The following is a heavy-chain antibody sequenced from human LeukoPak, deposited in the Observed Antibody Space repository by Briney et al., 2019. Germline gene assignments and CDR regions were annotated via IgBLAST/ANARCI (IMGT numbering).Heavy chain of an antibody. D-gene: IGHD6-13*01. J-gene: IGHJ4*02. CDR1: GFSFSSYS. Sequence: GGSLRLSCAASGFSFSSYSMNWVRQAPGKGLEWVSSISSSIIYIYYADSVKGRFTISRDNAKNSLYLQMKSLRAEDTAVYYCARAGAAAGTFEANFDYWGQGTLVTVSS. V-gene: IGHV3-21*01. CDR3: ARAGAAAGTFEANFDY. CDR2: ISSSIIYI.